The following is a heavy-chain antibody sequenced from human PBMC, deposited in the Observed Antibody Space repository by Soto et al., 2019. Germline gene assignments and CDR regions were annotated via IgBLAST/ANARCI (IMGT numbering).Heavy chain of an antibody. CDR2: IYYSGST. V-gene: IGHV4-31*03. J-gene: IGHJ6*02. D-gene: IGHD3-3*01. Sequence: SETLSLTCTVSGGSISSGGYYWSWIRQHPGKGLEWIGYIYYSGSTYYNPSLKSRVTISVDTSKNQFSLKLSSVTAADTAVYYCGRDLLGGSGTTTMRYYYGMDVWGQGTTVTVSS. CDR3: GRDLLGGSGTTTMRYYYGMDV. CDR1: GGSISSGGYY.